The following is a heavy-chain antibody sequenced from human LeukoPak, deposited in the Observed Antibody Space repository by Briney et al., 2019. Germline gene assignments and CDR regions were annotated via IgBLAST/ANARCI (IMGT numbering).Heavy chain of an antibody. CDR1: DFTFSSYA. V-gene: IGHV3-23*01. Sequence: PGGSLRLSCAASDFTFSSYAMNWVRQAPGKGLEWVSGISGSGGTTYYADSVKGRVTISRDNSKNTLYLQMNSLRAEDTAVYYCAKFSSPRPYYGMDVWGQGTTVTVSS. D-gene: IGHD6-6*01. CDR2: ISGSGGTT. J-gene: IGHJ6*02. CDR3: AKFSSPRPYYGMDV.